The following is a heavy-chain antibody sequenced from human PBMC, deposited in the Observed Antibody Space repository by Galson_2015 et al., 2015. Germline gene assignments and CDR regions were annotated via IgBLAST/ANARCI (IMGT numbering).Heavy chain of an antibody. CDR2: ISYDGSNK. V-gene: IGHV3-30-3*01. CDR3: ASGFCSFIAVSPVDY. Sequence: SLRLSCTASGFTFSSYSMHWVRQAPGKGLEWVAVISYDGSNKYYADSVKGRFTISRDNSKNTLYVEMNSLRPEDTALYYCASGFCSFIAVSPVDYWGQGTLVTVSS. D-gene: IGHD3-16*02. CDR1: GFTFSSYS. J-gene: IGHJ4*02.